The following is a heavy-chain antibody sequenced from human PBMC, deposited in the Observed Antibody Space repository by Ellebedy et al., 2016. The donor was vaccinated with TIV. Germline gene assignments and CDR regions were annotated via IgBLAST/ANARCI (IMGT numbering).Heavy chain of an antibody. CDR2: INPNSGGT. D-gene: IGHD1-26*01. CDR1: GYTFTSYG. CDR3: ARDGYSGSLDAFDI. V-gene: IGHV1-2*04. Sequence: ASVKVSXXASGYTFTSYGISWVRQAPGQGLEWMGWINPNSGGTNYAQKFQGWVTMTRNTSINTAYMELSSLRDDDTAVYYCARDGYSGSLDAFDIWGQGTMVTVSS. J-gene: IGHJ3*02.